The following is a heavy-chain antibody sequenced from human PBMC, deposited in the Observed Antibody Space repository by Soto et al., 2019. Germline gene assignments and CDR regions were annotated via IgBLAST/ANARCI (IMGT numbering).Heavy chain of an antibody. D-gene: IGHD4-17*01. CDR1: GGSITSSGYY. CDR2: TSNSGRT. Sequence: QVQLQESGPGLVKPSQTLSLTCTVSGGSITSSGYYWSWIRQHPGEGLEWIGFTSNSGRTSYNPSLQSRGTLSVDTSSNPSSLNLTSVTAAATAVYCCARGGGTTKVDYWGQGPLVTVSP. V-gene: IGHV4-31*03. CDR3: ARGGGTTKVDY. J-gene: IGHJ4*02.